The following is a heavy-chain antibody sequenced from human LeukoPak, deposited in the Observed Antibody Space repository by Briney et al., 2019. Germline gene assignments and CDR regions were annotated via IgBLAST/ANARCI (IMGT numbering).Heavy chain of an antibody. Sequence: GGSLRLSCAASGFIFDDYDMNWVRQAPGKGLVWVSHINSDGSTTTYADSVKGRFTISRDNAKNTLFLQMNSLRAEDTAVYYCARSVYYYYYMDVWGKGTTVTISS. CDR2: INSDGSTT. V-gene: IGHV3-74*01. CDR1: GFIFDDYD. J-gene: IGHJ6*03. CDR3: ARSVYYYYYMDV.